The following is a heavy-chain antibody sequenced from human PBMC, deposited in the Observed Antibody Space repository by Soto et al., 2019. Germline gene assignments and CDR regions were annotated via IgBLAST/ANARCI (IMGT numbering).Heavy chain of an antibody. V-gene: IGHV4-34*01. J-gene: IGHJ6*02. Sequence: QVQLQQWGAGLLKPSETLSLTCAVYGGSFSGYYWSWIRLPPGKGLEWIGKIDHSGGTTYNPSRKSRVTLSVDTSKRQFSLKLSSVTAADTALYYCARGKNWNDPPYYDDDAIDVWGQGTTVTVSS. CDR2: IDHSGGT. D-gene: IGHD1-1*01. CDR1: GGSFSGYY. CDR3: ARGKNWNDPPYYDDDAIDV.